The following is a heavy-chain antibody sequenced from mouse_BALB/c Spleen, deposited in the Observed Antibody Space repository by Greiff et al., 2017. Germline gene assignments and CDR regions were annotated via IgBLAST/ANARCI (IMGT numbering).Heavy chain of an antibody. Sequence: EVQLQQSGPELVKPGASVKMSCKASGYTFTSYVMHWVKQKPGQGLEWIGYINPYNDGTKYNEKFKGKATLTSDKSSSTAYMELSSLTSEDSAVYYCARGNFLGYGYVGAMDYWGQGTSVTVSS. V-gene: IGHV1-14*01. CDR1: GYTFTSYV. J-gene: IGHJ4*01. CDR2: INPYNDGT. D-gene: IGHD1-2*01. CDR3: ARGNFLGYGYVGAMDY.